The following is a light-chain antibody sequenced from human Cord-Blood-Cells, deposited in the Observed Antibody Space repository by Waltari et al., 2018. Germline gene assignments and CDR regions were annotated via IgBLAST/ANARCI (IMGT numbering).Light chain of an antibody. Sequence: QSVLTQPPSASGTPGQRVTISCSASSSNIGSNNVNCYQQLPGPAPKLLIYSNNQRPSGVPDRFSGSKSGTSASLAISGLQSEDEADYYCAAWDDSLNGYVFGTGTKVTVL. V-gene: IGLV1-44*01. CDR1: SSNIGSNN. J-gene: IGLJ1*01. CDR2: SNN. CDR3: AAWDDSLNGYV.